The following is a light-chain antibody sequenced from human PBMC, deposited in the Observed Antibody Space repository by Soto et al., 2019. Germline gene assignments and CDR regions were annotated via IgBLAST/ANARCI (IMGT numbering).Light chain of an antibody. CDR2: GAS. J-gene: IGKJ1*01. CDR3: QQYGNSRWT. Sequence: EVVLTQSPGTLSLFPGERATLSCRASQSVSSSYLAWYQQKPGRAPRLLIFGASSRATGIPDRFSGSGSGTDFILTISRLEPEDFAVYYCQQYGNSRWTFGQGTKVEIK. V-gene: IGKV3-20*01. CDR1: QSVSSSY.